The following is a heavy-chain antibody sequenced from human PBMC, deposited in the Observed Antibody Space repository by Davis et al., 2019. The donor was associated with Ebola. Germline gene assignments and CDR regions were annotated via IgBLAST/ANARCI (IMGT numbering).Heavy chain of an antibody. CDR2: IDNSGYT. CDR3: ARVSGSYYYYYYGMDV. Sequence: PGGSLRLSCAASGFTFSDYYISWIRQAPGKGLEWVSYIDNSGYTEYAESVKGRFTSSRDNAQNSVYLQMNRLRAEDTAVYYCARVSGSYYYYYYGMDVWGQGTTVTVSS. CDR1: GFTFSDYY. D-gene: IGHD1-26*01. J-gene: IGHJ6*02. V-gene: IGHV3-11*06.